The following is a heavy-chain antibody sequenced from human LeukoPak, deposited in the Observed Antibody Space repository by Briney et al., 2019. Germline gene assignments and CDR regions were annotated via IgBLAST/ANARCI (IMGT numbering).Heavy chain of an antibody. J-gene: IGHJ4*02. D-gene: IGHD5-12*01. CDR1: RYTFTSYG. V-gene: IGHV1-18*01. CDR2: ISAYNGNT. CDR3: ARERDIVATMFHDY. Sequence: ASVKVSCKASRYTFTSYGISWVRQAPGQGLEWMGWISAYNGNTNYAQKLQGRVTMTTDTSTSAAYMELRSLRSDDTAVYYCARERDIVATMFHDYWGQGTLVTVSS.